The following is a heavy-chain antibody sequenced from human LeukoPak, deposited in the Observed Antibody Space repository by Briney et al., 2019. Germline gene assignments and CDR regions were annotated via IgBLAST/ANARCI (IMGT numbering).Heavy chain of an antibody. CDR1: GFTVSSNY. Sequence: GGSLRLSCAASGFTVSSNYMSWVRQAPGKGLEWVSVIYSGGSTYYADSVKGRFTISRDNSKNTLYLQMNSLRAEDTAVYYCAKGRNDYGDYSDYYFDYWGQGTLVTVSS. J-gene: IGHJ4*02. D-gene: IGHD4-17*01. CDR2: IYSGGST. CDR3: AKGRNDYGDYSDYYFDY. V-gene: IGHV3-66*01.